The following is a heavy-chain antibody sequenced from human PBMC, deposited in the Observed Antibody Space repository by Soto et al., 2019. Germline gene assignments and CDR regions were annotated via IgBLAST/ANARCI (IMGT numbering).Heavy chain of an antibody. D-gene: IGHD3-22*01. Sequence: GSLRLSCAASGFTFSSYGMHWVRQAPGKGLEWVAVIWYDGSNKYYADSVKGRFTISRDNSKNTLYLQMNSLRAEDTAVYYCARTAYYYDSSGYYFDYWGQGT. CDR1: GFTFSSYG. J-gene: IGHJ4*02. CDR2: IWYDGSNK. CDR3: ARTAYYYDSSGYYFDY. V-gene: IGHV3-33*01.